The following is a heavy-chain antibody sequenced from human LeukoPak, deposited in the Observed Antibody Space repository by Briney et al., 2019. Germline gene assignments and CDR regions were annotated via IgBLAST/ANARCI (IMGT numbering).Heavy chain of an antibody. D-gene: IGHD1-26*01. CDR3: ARPVGGHGY. CDR1: GFTFTNYW. Sequence: GGSVRLTCPACGFTFTNYWMHWLRQAAGKGLVWVSSINSDGRSTSYAVSVKGRFTISRDNAKNTLYLQMNSLRAEDTAVYYCARPVGGHGYWGQGTLVTVSS. J-gene: IGHJ4*02. V-gene: IGHV3-74*01. CDR2: INSDGRST.